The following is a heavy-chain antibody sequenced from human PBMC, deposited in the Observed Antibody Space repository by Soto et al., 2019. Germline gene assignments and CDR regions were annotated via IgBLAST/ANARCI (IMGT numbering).Heavy chain of an antibody. V-gene: IGHV1-3*01. CDR1: GYTFTSYA. D-gene: IGHD3-3*01. J-gene: IGHJ4*02. Sequence: ASVKVSCKASGYTFTSYAMHWVRQAPGQRLEWMGWINAGNGNTKYSQKFQGRVTITRDTSASTAYMELSSLRSEDTAVYYCAREAYGGFWSGLLDYWGQGSLVTVSS. CDR2: INAGNGNT. CDR3: AREAYGGFWSGLLDY.